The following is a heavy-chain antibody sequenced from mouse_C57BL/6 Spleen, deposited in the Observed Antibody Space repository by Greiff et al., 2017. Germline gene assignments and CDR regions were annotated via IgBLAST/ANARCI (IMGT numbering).Heavy chain of an antibody. V-gene: IGHV1-55*01. Sequence: QVQLQQPGAELVKPGASVKMSCKASGYTFTSYWITWVKQRPGQGLEWIGEIYPGSGSTNYNEKFKSKATLTVDTSSSTAYMQLSSLTSEDSAVYYCARRGVYDYDPYAMDYWGQGTSVTVSS. D-gene: IGHD2-4*01. CDR2: IYPGSGST. CDR3: ARRGVYDYDPYAMDY. J-gene: IGHJ4*01. CDR1: GYTFTSYW.